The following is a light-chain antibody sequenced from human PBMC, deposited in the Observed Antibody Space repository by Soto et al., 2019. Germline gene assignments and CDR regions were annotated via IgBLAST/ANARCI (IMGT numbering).Light chain of an antibody. J-gene: IGLJ1*01. Sequence: QSALPQPPSASGSPGQSVTISCTGTSSDVGGYDYVSWFQQHPGKAPKLMIYEVNKRPSGVPDRFSASKSGNTASLTVSGLQTEDEADYYCSSYAGSNNYVFGTGTKVTVL. V-gene: IGLV2-8*01. CDR3: SSYAGSNNYV. CDR1: SSDVGGYDY. CDR2: EVN.